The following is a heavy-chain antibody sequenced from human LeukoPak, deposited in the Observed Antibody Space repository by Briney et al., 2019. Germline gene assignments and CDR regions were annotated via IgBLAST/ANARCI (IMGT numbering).Heavy chain of an antibody. V-gene: IGHV1-46*01. CDR2: INPSGGST. J-gene: IGHJ5*02. CDR3: ARAHPRYCTNGVCWFDP. Sequence: ASVKVSCKASGGTFSSYAISWVRQAPGQGLEWMGIINPSGGSTSYAQKFQGRVTMTRDTSTSTVYMELSSLRSEDTAVYYCARAHPRYCTNGVCWFDPWGQGTLVTVSS. CDR1: GGTFSSYA. D-gene: IGHD2-8*01.